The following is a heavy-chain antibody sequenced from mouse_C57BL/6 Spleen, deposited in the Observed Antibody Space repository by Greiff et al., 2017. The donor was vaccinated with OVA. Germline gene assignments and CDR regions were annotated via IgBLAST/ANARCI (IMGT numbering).Heavy chain of an antibody. Sequence: EVKLVESGGGLVQPGGSMKLSCVASGFTFSNYWMNWVRQSPEKGLEWVAQIRLKSDNYATHYAESVKGRFTISRDDSKSSVYLQMNNLRAEDTGIYYCTRYYFFDYWGQGTTLTVSS. J-gene: IGHJ2*01. CDR3: TRYYFFDY. V-gene: IGHV6-3*01. D-gene: IGHD2-12*01. CDR2: IRLKSDNYAT. CDR1: GFTFSNYW.